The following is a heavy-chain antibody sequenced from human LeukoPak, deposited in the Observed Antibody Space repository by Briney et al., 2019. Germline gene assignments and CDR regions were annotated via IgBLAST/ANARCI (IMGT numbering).Heavy chain of an antibody. V-gene: IGHV3-7*03. CDR1: GFTFSGYW. D-gene: IGHD2-21*02. Sequence: YPGGSLRLSCAASGFTFSGYWMSWVRQAPGKGLEWVANIKQDGSEKHFVDSVKGRFTISRDNARNSLFLQMNSLRAEDTAVYYCARMTAPDYWGQGTLVTVSS. CDR3: ARMTAPDY. CDR2: IKQDGSEK. J-gene: IGHJ4*02.